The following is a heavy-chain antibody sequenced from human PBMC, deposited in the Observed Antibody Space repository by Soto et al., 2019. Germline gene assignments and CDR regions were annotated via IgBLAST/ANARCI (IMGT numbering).Heavy chain of an antibody. V-gene: IGHV3-23*01. J-gene: IGHJ5*02. CDR2: ISGSGGST. CDR3: AKDGNPIPYLTGYYRLGWFDP. Sequence: PGGSLRLSCAASGFTFSSYAMSGGRQAPGKGLEWVSAISGSGGSTYYADSVKGRFTISRDNSKNTLYLQMNSLRAEDTAVYYCAKDGNPIPYLTGYYRLGWFDPWGQGTLVTVSS. D-gene: IGHD3-9*01. CDR1: GFTFSSYA.